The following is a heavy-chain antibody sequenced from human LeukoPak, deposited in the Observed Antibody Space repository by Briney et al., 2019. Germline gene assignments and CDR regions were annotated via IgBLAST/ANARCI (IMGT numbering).Heavy chain of an antibody. V-gene: IGHV4-30-4*01. Sequence: SETLSLTCTVSGGSISSGDYYWSWIRQPPGKGLEWIGYIYYSGSTYYNPSLKSRVTISVDTSKNQFSLKLSSVTAADTAVYYCARSTPYYYDSSGYKNDYWGQGTLVTVSS. CDR2: IYYSGST. CDR3: ARSTPYYYDSSGYKNDY. CDR1: GGSISSGDYY. J-gene: IGHJ4*02. D-gene: IGHD3-22*01.